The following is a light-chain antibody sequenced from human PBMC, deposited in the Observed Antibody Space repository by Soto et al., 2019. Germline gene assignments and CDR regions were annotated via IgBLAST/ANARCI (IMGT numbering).Light chain of an antibody. CDR2: DAS. J-gene: IGKJ4*01. V-gene: IGKV3-11*01. Sequence: EIVLTQSPAPLSLSPGDRATLSCRASQPVSSYLAWYQQKPGQAPRLLIYDASSRATGIPARFSGSGSGTDFTLTITSLEPEDFAVYYCQQRSDWPSTFGGGTKVEIK. CDR1: QPVSSY. CDR3: QQRSDWPST.